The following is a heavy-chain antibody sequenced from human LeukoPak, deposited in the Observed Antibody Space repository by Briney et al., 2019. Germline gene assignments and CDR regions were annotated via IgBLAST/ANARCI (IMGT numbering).Heavy chain of an antibody. J-gene: IGHJ6*03. CDR2: IIPIFGTA. Sequence: GASVKVSCKTSGYTFSSYAISWVRQAPGQGLEWMGGIIPIFGTANYAQKFQGRVTITADKSTSTAYMELSSLRSEDTAVYYCACGTSAHYYYYYYMDVWGKGTTVTVSS. D-gene: IGHD1-26*01. CDR3: ACGTSAHYYYYYYMDV. CDR1: GYTFSSYA. V-gene: IGHV1-69*06.